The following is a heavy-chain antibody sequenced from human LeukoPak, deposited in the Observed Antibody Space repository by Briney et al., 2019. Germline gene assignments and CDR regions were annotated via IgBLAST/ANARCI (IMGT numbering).Heavy chain of an antibody. D-gene: IGHD6-6*01. V-gene: IGHV3-11*01. CDR2: IRPGGGTI. CDR1: GFDFSDYY. Sequence: GGSLRLSCVASGFDFSDYYMSWIRQTPGEGLEWLAYIRPGGGTISHADCVMGRFTISRDNAKTSMYLQMNSLGAEDTPLYYCARVKRAAHAFYIWGQGTMVTVSS. CDR3: ARVKRAAHAFYI. J-gene: IGHJ3*02.